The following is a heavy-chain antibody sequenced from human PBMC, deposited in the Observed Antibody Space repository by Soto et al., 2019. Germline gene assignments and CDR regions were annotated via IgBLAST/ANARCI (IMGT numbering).Heavy chain of an antibody. Sequence: GGSLRLSCAASGFTFSNAWMSWVRQAPGKGLEWVGRIKSKTDGGTTDYAAPVKGRFTISRDDSKNTLYLQMNSLKTEDTAVYYCTTDSVGFGELLPHGDYWGQGTLVTVSS. V-gene: IGHV3-15*01. D-gene: IGHD3-10*01. CDR1: GFTFSNAW. J-gene: IGHJ4*02. CDR2: IKSKTDGGTT. CDR3: TTDSVGFGELLPHGDY.